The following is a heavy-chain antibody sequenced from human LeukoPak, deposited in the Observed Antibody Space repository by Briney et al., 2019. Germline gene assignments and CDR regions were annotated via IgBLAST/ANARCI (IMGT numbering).Heavy chain of an antibody. D-gene: IGHD6-13*01. Sequence: GGSLRLSCAASGFTFSSYAMSWVRQAPGKGLDWVSAISGSGTTTYYADSVKGRFTISRDISKNTLYLQMNSLRAEDTAVYYCAKPLSAASGTDFHYWGQGTLVTVSS. CDR2: ISGSGTTT. V-gene: IGHV3-23*01. J-gene: IGHJ4*02. CDR3: AKPLSAASGTDFHY. CDR1: GFTFSSYA.